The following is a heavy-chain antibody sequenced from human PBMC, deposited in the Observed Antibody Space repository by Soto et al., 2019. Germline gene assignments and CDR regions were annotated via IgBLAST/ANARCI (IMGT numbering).Heavy chain of an antibody. Sequence: QVQLVQSGAEVKKPGSSVKVSCKASGGTFSCYTISWVRQAPGQGLEWMGRIIPILGIANYAQKFQGRVTITADKSMSTAYMELSSLRSEDTAVYYCARDLMGIAAAGPYNWFDAWGQGTLVTVSS. CDR2: IIPILGIA. J-gene: IGHJ5*02. CDR1: GGTFSCYT. CDR3: ARDLMGIAAAGPYNWFDA. D-gene: IGHD6-13*01. V-gene: IGHV1-69*08.